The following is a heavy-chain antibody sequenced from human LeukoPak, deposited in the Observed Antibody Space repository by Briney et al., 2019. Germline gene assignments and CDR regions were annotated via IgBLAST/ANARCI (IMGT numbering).Heavy chain of an antibody. J-gene: IGHJ3*02. D-gene: IGHD3-22*01. Sequence: GGSLRLSCAASGFTFSSYAMSWVRQAPGKGLEWVSAISGSGGSTYYADSVKGRFTISRDNSKNTLYLQMNSLRAEDTAVYYCAKTVVVVIITDDAFDIWGQGTMVTVSS. CDR2: ISGSGGST. V-gene: IGHV3-23*01. CDR3: AKTVVVVIITDDAFDI. CDR1: GFTFSSYA.